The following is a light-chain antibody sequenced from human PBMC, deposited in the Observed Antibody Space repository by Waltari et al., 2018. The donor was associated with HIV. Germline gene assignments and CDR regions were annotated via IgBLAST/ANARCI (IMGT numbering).Light chain of an antibody. CDR3: SSYTSSSTLV. V-gene: IGLV2-14*01. CDR1: TSDVGAYKY. Sequence: QSALTQPASVSGSPGQSITISCTGTTSDVGAYKYVSWYQQHPGKAPKRMIYEVSNRPSGVSNSFSGSKSGNTASLTISGLQAEDEADYFCSSYTSSSTLVFGSGTKVTVL. J-gene: IGLJ1*01. CDR2: EVS.